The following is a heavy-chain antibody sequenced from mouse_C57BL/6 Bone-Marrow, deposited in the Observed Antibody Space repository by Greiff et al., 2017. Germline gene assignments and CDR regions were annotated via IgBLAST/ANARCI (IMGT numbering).Heavy chain of an antibody. CDR2: ISGGGGNT. V-gene: IGHV5-9*01. D-gene: IGHD1-1*01. CDR1: GFTFSSYT. CDR3: ARQRGYYYGCDY. J-gene: IGHJ2*01. Sequence: DVKLVESGGGLVKPGGSLKLSCAASGFTFSSYTMSWVRQTPEKRLEWVATISGGGGNTYYPDSVKGRFTISRDNAKNTLYLQMSSLRSEDTALYYCARQRGYYYGCDYWGQGTTLTVSS.